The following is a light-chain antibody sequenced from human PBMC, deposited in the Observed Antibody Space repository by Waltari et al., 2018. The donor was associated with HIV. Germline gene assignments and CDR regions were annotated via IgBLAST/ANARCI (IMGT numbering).Light chain of an antibody. Sequence: DLTQPPSVSVPPGQTATITCMGDALTKQYGYWYQKKAGQAPVLLINKDSERLSGIPERFSGSSSGTSLTLTINGVRAEDEAEYYCQSADSSGVDFVVFGGGTKLTVL. V-gene: IGLV3-25*03. CDR1: ALTKQY. CDR2: KDS. J-gene: IGLJ2*01. CDR3: QSADSSGVDFVV.